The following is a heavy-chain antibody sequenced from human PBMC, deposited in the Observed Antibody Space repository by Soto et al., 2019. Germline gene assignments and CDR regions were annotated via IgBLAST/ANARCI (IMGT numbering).Heavy chain of an antibody. J-gene: IGHJ6*03. D-gene: IGHD2-15*01. CDR2: IYPGDSDT. CDR1: GYSFTSYW. V-gene: IGHV5-51*01. CDR3: ARHFHHYCSGCSCYSNVHQYYYLDV. Sequence: LGESLEISCKGSGYSFTSYWIGWVRQMPGKGLEWMGIIYPGDSDTRYSPSFQGQVTISADKSISTAYLQWSSLKASDTAMYYCARHFHHYCSGCSCYSNVHQYYYLDVRAKGTTVTVSS.